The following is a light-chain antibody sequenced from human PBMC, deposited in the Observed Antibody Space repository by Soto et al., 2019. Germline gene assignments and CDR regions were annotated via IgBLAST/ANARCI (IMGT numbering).Light chain of an antibody. Sequence: QLVLTQPPSASGTPGQRVSISCSGGSSNIGSNNVNWYQQLPGAAPKLLIYSNNQRPSGVPDRFSGSKSGTSASLAISGLQSEDEADYYCAAWDDSLNGHVVFGGGTKLTVL. CDR3: AAWDDSLNGHVV. V-gene: IGLV1-44*01. J-gene: IGLJ2*01. CDR1: SSNIGSNN. CDR2: SNN.